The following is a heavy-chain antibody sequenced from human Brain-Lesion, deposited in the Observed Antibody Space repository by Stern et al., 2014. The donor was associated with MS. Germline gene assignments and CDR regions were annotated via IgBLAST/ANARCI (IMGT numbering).Heavy chain of an antibody. Sequence: VQLVESGPGLVKPSQTLSLTCTVSGGSISSGDNYWSWIRQPPGKGPEWIGYIHYSGDTYFNPSLKSRATISADTSKNQFSLKLNSMTAADTAVYYCARVPDYGDAFFDYWGQGILVTVSS. CDR2: IHYSGDT. V-gene: IGHV4-30-4*01. J-gene: IGHJ4*02. CDR1: GGSISSGDNY. CDR3: ARVPDYGDAFFDY. D-gene: IGHD4-17*01.